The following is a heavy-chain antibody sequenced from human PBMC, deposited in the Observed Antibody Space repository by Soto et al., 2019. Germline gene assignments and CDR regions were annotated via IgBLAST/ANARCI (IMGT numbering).Heavy chain of an antibody. CDR2: IYYSGST. D-gene: IGHD6-19*01. J-gene: IGHJ5*02. Sequence: PSETLSLTCTVSGGSISSSSYYWGWIRQPPGKGLEWIGSIYYSGSTYYNPSLKSRVTMSVNTSENQFSLKLSSVTAADTAVYYCARDPQYSSGWSRFDPWGQGTLVTVSS. V-gene: IGHV4-39*07. CDR1: GGSISSSSYY. CDR3: ARDPQYSSGWSRFDP.